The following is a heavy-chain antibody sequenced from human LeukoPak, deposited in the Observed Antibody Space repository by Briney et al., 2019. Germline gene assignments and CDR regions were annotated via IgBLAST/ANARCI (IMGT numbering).Heavy chain of an antibody. CDR3: ARGHRCSSTSCYAAENWFDP. Sequence: ASVTVSCKASGYTFTSYDINWVRQATGQGLEWMGWMNPNSGNTGYAQKFQGRVTMTRNTSISTAYMELSSLRSEDTAVYYCARGHRCSSTSCYAAENWFDPWGQGTLVTVSS. CDR1: GYTFTSYD. J-gene: IGHJ5*02. D-gene: IGHD2-2*01. CDR2: MNPNSGNT. V-gene: IGHV1-8*01.